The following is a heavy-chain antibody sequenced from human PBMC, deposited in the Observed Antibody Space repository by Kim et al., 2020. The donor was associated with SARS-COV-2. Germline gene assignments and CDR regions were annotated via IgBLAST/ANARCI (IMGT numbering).Heavy chain of an antibody. J-gene: IGHJ5*02. CDR3: ARSEELRYFDWSNWFDP. Sequence: ASVKVSCKASGYTFTSYDINWVRQATGQGLEWMGWMNPNSGNTGYAQKFQGRVTMTRNTSISTAYMELSSLRSEDTAVYYCARSEELRYFDWSNWFDPWGQGTLVTVSS. CDR1: GYTFTSYD. V-gene: IGHV1-8*01. D-gene: IGHD3-9*01. CDR2: MNPNSGNT.